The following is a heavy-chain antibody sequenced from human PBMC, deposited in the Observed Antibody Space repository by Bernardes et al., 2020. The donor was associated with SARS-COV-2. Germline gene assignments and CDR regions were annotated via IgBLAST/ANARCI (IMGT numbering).Heavy chain of an antibody. Sequence: GGSLRLSCTASGFTFGDYAMSWFRQAPGKGLEWVGFIRSKAYGGTTEYAASVKGRFTISRDDSKSIAYLQMNSLKTEDTAVYYCSRALATWSEYYYYGMDVWGQGTMVTVSS. V-gene: IGHV3-49*03. D-gene: IGHD3-3*01. J-gene: IGHJ6*02. CDR3: SRALATWSEYYYYGMDV. CDR2: IRSKAYGGTT. CDR1: GFTFGDYA.